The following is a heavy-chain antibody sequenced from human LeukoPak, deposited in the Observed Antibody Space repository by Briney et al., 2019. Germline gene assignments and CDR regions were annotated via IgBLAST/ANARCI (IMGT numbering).Heavy chain of an antibody. D-gene: IGHD6-13*01. J-gene: IGHJ6*03. CDR1: GFTLSNYA. V-gene: IGHV3-23*01. CDR2: ISAIGGST. Sequence: GGSLRLSCAASGFTLSNYAMIWVRQAPAKGLEWVAGISAIGGSTYYADSLKGRFTISRDNSKNTLYLQMNSLRAEDTAVYYCAKDRSSSWYPSYMDVWGKGTTVTVSS. CDR3: AKDRSSSWYPSYMDV.